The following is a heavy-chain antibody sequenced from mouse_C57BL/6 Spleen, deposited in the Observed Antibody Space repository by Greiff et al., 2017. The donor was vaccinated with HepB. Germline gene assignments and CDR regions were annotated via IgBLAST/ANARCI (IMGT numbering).Heavy chain of an antibody. J-gene: IGHJ1*03. CDR3: ARDGPPIHGSSYEYFDV. CDR1: TSYW. V-gene: IGHV1-53*01. Sequence: QVQLQQPGTELVKPGASVKLSFTSYWMHWVKQRPGQGLEWIGNINPSNGGTNYNEKFKSKATLTVDKSSSTAYMQLSSLTSEDSAVYYCARDGPPIHGSSYEYFDVWGTGTTVTVSS. D-gene: IGHD1-1*01. CDR2: INPSNGGT.